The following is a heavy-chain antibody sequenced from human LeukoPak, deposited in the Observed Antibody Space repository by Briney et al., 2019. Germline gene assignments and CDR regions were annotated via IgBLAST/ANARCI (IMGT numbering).Heavy chain of an antibody. J-gene: IGHJ4*02. CDR2: INPNSGGI. Sequence: ASVKVSCKASGYTFTGYYMHWVRQAPGQGLEWMGWINPNSGGINYAQKFQGRVTMTRDTSISTAYMELSRLRSDDTAVYYCARDRTLDGFDYWGQGTLVTVSS. CDR1: GYTFTGYY. D-gene: IGHD1-1*01. V-gene: IGHV1-2*02. CDR3: ARDRTLDGFDY.